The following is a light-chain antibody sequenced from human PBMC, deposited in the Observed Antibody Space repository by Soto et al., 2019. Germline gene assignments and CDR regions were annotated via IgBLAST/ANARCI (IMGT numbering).Light chain of an antibody. CDR2: DVS. J-gene: IGLJ1*01. Sequence: QSVLTQPASVSGSPGQSITISCTGTSSDVGGYNYVSWYQQHPGKAPKLMIYDVSNRPSGVSNRFSGSKSGNTASLTISGLKAEDEADYYCSSYTSSSTPSYVFETGTKVTVL. CDR3: SSYTSSSTPSYV. V-gene: IGLV2-14*01. CDR1: SSDVGGYNY.